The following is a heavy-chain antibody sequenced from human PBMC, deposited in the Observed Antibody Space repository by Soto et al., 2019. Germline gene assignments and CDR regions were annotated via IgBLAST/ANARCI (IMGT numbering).Heavy chain of an antibody. D-gene: IGHD4-17*01. Sequence: ASVKVSCKASGYTFTGYYMHWVRQAPGQGLEWMGWINPNSGGTNYAQKFQGWVTMTRDTSISTAYMELSRLRSDDTAVYYCARDSEYGDYVAYYYYYGMDVWGQGTTVTVSS. V-gene: IGHV1-2*04. CDR1: GYTFTGYY. J-gene: IGHJ6*02. CDR2: INPNSGGT. CDR3: ARDSEYGDYVAYYYYYGMDV.